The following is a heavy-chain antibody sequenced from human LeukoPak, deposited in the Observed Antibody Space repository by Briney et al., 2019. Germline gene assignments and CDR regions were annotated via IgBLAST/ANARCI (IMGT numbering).Heavy chain of an antibody. CDR2: IYYSGST. CDR3: ARKDYGGRPRGFDP. Sequence: SETLSLTCTVSGGSISSYYWSWIRQPPGKGLEWIGYIYYSGSTNYNPSLKSRVTMSVDRSKNHFSLKLISVTAADTAVYYCARKDYGGRPRGFDPWGQGTLVTVSS. CDR1: GGSISSYY. V-gene: IGHV4-59*12. J-gene: IGHJ5*02. D-gene: IGHD4-23*01.